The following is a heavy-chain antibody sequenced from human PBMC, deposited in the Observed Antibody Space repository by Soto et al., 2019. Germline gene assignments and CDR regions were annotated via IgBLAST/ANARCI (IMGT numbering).Heavy chain of an antibody. Sequence: QVQLQESGPGLVKPSQTLSLTCTVSGGSISSGGYYWSWIRQHPGKGLEWIGYIYYSGSTYYNPSLKSRVTISVDTSKNQFSLKLSSVTAADTAVYYCARGRPSSSWEDYYYYYGMDVWGQGTTVTVSS. D-gene: IGHD6-13*01. V-gene: IGHV4-31*03. CDR1: GGSISSGGYY. CDR3: ARGRPSSSWEDYYYYYGMDV. J-gene: IGHJ6*02. CDR2: IYYSGST.